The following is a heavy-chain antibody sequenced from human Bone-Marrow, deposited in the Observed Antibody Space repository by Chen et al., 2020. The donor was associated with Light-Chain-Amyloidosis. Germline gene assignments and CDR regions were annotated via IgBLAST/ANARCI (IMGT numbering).Heavy chain of an antibody. CDR1: GFTLSTYG. Sequence: QVRLVESGGGVVRPGMSLRLSCAASGFTLSTYGMHWVRQVPGKGLEWVARISDDGRIVDYKESVKGRFTISRDNPRNILYLQMNRLRSEDTALYHCAKVTNGWYGGSFDSWGHGTLVTVSS. J-gene: IGHJ5*01. V-gene: IGHV3-30*18. CDR3: AKVTNGWYGGSFDS. CDR2: ISDDGRIV. D-gene: IGHD3-10*01.